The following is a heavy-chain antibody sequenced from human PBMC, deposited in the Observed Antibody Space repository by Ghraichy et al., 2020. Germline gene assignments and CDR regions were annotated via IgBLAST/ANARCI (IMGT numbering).Heavy chain of an antibody. CDR3: AKPSINYYGMDV. V-gene: IGHV1-69*06. J-gene: IGHJ6*02. Sequence: RMGGVTIMFGTTKYAQNFQGRVTITADKSTTTAYMELTSLRIEDTAVYFCAKPSINYYGMDVWGQGTTVSVSS. CDR2: VTIMFGTT.